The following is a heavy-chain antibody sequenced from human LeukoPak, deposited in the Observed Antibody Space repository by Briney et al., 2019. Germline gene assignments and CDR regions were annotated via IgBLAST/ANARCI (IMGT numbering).Heavy chain of an antibody. CDR2: VSPYNGDT. CDR1: GYTSTSYG. Sequence: ASVKVSCKPSGYTSTSYGISWVRQAPGQGPEWMGWVSPYNGDTNYAQKFQGRVTMTTETSTSTAYMELRSLRSDDTAVYYCARNRHFGSGSYHMDVWGKGTTVTISS. J-gene: IGHJ6*03. D-gene: IGHD3-10*01. CDR3: ARNRHFGSGSYHMDV. V-gene: IGHV1-18*01.